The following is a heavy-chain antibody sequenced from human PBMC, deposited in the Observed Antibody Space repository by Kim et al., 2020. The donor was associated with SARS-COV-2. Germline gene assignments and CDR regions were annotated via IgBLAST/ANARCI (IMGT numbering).Heavy chain of an antibody. V-gene: IGHV3-23*03. Sequence: GGSLRLSCAASGFNFNWYSMTWVRQAPGKGLEWVSVIYTGGTSTNYADSVRGRFIISRDDSTNTLFLQMNDLRAEDTAVYYCAKREGPGHFDYWGQGTL. CDR2: IYTGGTST. CDR3: AKREGPGHFDY. CDR1: GFNFNWYS. J-gene: IGHJ4*02.